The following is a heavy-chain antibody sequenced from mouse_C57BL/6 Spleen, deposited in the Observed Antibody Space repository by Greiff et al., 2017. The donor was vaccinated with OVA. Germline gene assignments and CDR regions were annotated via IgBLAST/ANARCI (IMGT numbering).Heavy chain of an antibody. V-gene: IGHV1-43*01. CDR1: GYSFTGYY. D-gene: IGHD1-1*01. CDR3: ARASLTRGGSSPWYFDV. CDR2: INPSTGGT. Sequence: VQLQQSGPELVKPGASVKISCKASGYSFTGYYMHWVKQSSEKSLEWIGEINPSTGGTSYNQKFKGKATLTVDKSSSTAYMQLKSLTSEDSAVYYCARASLTRGGSSPWYFDVWGTGTTVTVSS. J-gene: IGHJ1*03.